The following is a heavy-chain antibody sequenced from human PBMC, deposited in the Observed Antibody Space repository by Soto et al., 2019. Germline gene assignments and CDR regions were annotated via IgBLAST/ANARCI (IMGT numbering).Heavy chain of an antibody. J-gene: IGHJ4*02. CDR3: AKDRQWLVDFDY. V-gene: IGHV3-23*01. CDR1: GFTFNNYA. CDR2: IGGSGDGT. Sequence: VQLLESGGGFVQPGGSLRLSCTASGFTFNNYAMSWVRQAPGKGLEWVSLIGGSGDGTYYADSVAGRFTVSRDNSKNTLYLHMNSLRAEDTAVYCCAKDRQWLVDFDYCGQGALVNGSS. D-gene: IGHD6-19*01.